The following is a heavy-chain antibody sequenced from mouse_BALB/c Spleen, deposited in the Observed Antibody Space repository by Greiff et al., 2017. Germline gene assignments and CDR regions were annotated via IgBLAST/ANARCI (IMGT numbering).Heavy chain of an antibody. CDR2: IDPSDSYT. V-gene: IGHV1-69*02. J-gene: IGHJ1*01. Sequence: QVQLQQPGAELVKPGASVKLSCKASGYTFTSYWMHWVKQRPGQGLEWIGEIDPSDSYTNYNQKFKGKATLTVDKSSSTAYMQLSSLTSEDSAVYYCASGSSPYWYFDVWGAGTTVTVSS. D-gene: IGHD1-1*01. CDR1: GYTFTSYW. CDR3: ASGSSPYWYFDV.